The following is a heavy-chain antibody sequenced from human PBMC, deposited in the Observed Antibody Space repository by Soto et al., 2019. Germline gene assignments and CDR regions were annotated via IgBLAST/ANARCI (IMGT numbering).Heavy chain of an antibody. J-gene: IGHJ3*02. CDR1: GFTFMRPW. CDR2: IKEDGSEK. D-gene: IGHD4-17*01. V-gene: IGHV3-7*01. CDR3: AKLNDYARSLGI. Sequence: EVQLVGFGGAWVKRGVPLSLSGAAPGFTFMRPWMNWVRQVQGKGLELLAKIKEDGSEKDYGDSVKGRFPVSRENDKNSLSLQMNSLRAEDTAVYYCAKLNDYARSLGIWGQGKMVTVSS.